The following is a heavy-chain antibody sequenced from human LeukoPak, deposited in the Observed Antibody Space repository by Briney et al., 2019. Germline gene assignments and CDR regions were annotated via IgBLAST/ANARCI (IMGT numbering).Heavy chain of an antibody. CDR3: ARDDDFWLPYY. CDR1: GFTFSSYG. CDR2: IWYDGSNK. Sequence: GGSLRLSCAASGFTFSSYGMHWVRQAPGKGLEWVAVIWYDGSNKYYADSVKGRFTISRDNSKNTLYLQMNSLRAEDTAVYYCARDDDFWLPYYWGQGTLVTVSS. V-gene: IGHV3-33*01. J-gene: IGHJ4*02. D-gene: IGHD3-3*01.